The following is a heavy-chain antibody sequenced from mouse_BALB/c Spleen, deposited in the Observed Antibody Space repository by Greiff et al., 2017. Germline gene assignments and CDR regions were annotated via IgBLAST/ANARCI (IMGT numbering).Heavy chain of an antibody. CDR2: ISYDGSN. J-gene: IGHJ4*01. V-gene: IGHV3-6*02. D-gene: IGHD2-1*01. CDR1: GYSITSGYY. CDR3: ARGHGNYDYAMDY. Sequence: EVKLQESGPGLVKPSQSLSLTCSVTGYSITSGYYWNWIRQFPGNKLEWMGYISYDGSNNYNPSLKNRISITRDTSKNQFFLKLNSVTTEDTATYYCARGHGNYDYAMDYWGQGTSVTVSS.